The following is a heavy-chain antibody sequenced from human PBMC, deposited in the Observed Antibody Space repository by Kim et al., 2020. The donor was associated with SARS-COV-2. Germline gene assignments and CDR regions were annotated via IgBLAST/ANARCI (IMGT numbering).Heavy chain of an antibody. CDR3: ARDRGSIKRNDEDFYDIDY. J-gene: IGHJ4*02. D-gene: IGHD3-16*01. V-gene: IGHV3-30*07. Sequence: GRFTISRDNSKNTLYLQMNSLRAEDTAVYYCARDRGSIKRNDEDFYDIDYWGQGTPVTVSS.